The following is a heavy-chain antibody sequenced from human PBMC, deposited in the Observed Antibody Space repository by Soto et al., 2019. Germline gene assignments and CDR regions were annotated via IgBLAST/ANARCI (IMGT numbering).Heavy chain of an antibody. Sequence: QVQLVQSGAEVKKPGASVKVSCKASGYTFTSYGISWVRQAPGQGLEWMGWISAYNGNTNYAQKLQGRVTMTTDTSTSTAYRELRSLRSDDTAVYYCARYCSSTSCYATWFDPWVQGTLVTVSS. CDR1: GYTFTSYG. J-gene: IGHJ5*02. CDR2: ISAYNGNT. D-gene: IGHD2-2*01. CDR3: ARYCSSTSCYATWFDP. V-gene: IGHV1-18*01.